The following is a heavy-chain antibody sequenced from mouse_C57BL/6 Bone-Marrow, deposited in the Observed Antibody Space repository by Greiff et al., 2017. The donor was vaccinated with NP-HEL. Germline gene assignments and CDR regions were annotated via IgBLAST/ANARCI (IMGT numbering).Heavy chain of an antibody. CDR3: AGGGPRFDY. CDR1: GYSITSGYY. Sequence: EVKLMESGPGLVKPSQSLSLTCSVTGYSITSGYYWNWIRQFPGNKLEWMGYISYDGSNNYNPSLKNRISITRDTSKNQFFLKLNSVTTEDTATYYCAGGGPRFDYWGQGTTLTVSS. CDR2: ISYDGSN. V-gene: IGHV3-6*01. J-gene: IGHJ2*01. D-gene: IGHD3-3*01.